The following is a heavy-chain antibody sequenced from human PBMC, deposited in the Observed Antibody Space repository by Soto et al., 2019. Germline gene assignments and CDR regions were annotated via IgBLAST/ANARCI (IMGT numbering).Heavy chain of an antibody. CDR1: GFTFSSYS. J-gene: IGHJ4*02. D-gene: IGHD4-17*01. Sequence: TGGSLRLSRLASGFTFSSYSVNWVRQAPGKGLEWVSYISSSSSTIYYADSVKGRFTISRDNAKNSLYLQMNSLRAEDTAVYYCARVTTVVSPGYWGQGTLVTVSS. CDR2: ISSSSSTI. V-gene: IGHV3-48*01. CDR3: ARVTTVVSPGY.